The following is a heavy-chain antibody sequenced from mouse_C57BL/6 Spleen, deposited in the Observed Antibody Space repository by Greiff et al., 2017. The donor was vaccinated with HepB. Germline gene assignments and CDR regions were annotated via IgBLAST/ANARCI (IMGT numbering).Heavy chain of an antibody. Sequence: QVQLQQSGAELARPGASVKMSCKASGYTFTSYTMHWVKQRPGQGLEWIGYINPSSGYTKYNQKFKDEATLTADKSSSTAYMQLSSLTSEDSAVYYCARSSYYGSSYTYWYFDVWGTGTTVTVSS. V-gene: IGHV1-4*01. CDR2: INPSSGYT. CDR1: GYTFTSYT. D-gene: IGHD1-1*01. CDR3: ARSSYYGSSYTYWYFDV. J-gene: IGHJ1*03.